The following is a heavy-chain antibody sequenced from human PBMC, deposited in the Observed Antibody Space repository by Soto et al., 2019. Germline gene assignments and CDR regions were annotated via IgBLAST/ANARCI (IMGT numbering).Heavy chain of an antibody. Sequence: ASVKVSCKASGYTFTTYAMHWVRQAPGQRLEWMGWINAGNGNTKYSQKFQGRVTITRDTSASTAYMELSSLRSEDTAVYYCARGGSLYWYFDLWGRGTLVTVSS. D-gene: IGHD1-26*01. CDR2: INAGNGNT. J-gene: IGHJ2*01. V-gene: IGHV1-3*01. CDR3: ARGGSLYWYFDL. CDR1: GYTFTTYA.